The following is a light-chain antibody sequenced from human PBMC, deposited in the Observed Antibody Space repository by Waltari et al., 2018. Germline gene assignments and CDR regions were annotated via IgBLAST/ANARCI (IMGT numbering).Light chain of an antibody. Sequence: QLVLTQSPSASASLGASVKLTCTLSSGHSSNIIAWLQQQPGKGPRYLMKVNSDGRHRKGDDIPDRFSGSSAGARRYLTISSLQCEDEADYYCETGGHGTWVFCGGTKLTVL. J-gene: IGLJ3*02. V-gene: IGLV4-69*01. CDR1: SGHSSNI. CDR2: VNSDGRH. CDR3: ETGGHGTWV.